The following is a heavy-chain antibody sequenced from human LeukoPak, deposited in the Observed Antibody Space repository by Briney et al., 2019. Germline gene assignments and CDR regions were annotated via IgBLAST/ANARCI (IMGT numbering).Heavy chain of an antibody. V-gene: IGHV3-7*01. J-gene: IGHJ4*02. D-gene: IGHD2-2*01. CDR3: ARGFGSRSDY. CDR2: IKQDGGVK. CDR1: GFTFSGYW. Sequence: GGSLRLSCAASGFTFSGYWMSWVRQAPGEGLEWVANIKQDGGVKYYVDSVRGRFTISRDNAKNSLFLQMNSLRAEDTAVYYCARGFGSRSDYWGQGTLVTVSS.